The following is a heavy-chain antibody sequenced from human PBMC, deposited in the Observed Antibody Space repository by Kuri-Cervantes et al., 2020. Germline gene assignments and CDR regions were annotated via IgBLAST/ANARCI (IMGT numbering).Heavy chain of an antibody. V-gene: IGHV3-74*01. J-gene: IGHJ4*02. CDR3: ARVKQWLADS. CDR2: INSDASST. Sequence: GGSLRLSCAASGFTFSSSWMHWVRQAPWKGLVWVSRINSDASSTRYADSGRGRFTISRDNAKNTRYLQMNSLRAEDTAVYYCARVKQWLADSWGQGTLVTVSS. CDR1: GFTFSSSW. D-gene: IGHD6-19*01.